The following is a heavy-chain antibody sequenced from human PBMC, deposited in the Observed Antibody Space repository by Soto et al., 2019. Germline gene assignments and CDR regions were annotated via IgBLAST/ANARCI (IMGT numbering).Heavy chain of an antibody. CDR1: GGTFSSDS. CDR2: IIPMFDTP. CDR3: ARSGGLDRDFNY. J-gene: IGHJ4*02. Sequence: QVQLVQSGAEVKKPGSSVKVSCKASGGTFSSDSFSWVRQAPGQGLEWMGGIIPMFDTPINAQKFQARVTTTADESTGTAYMQLSSLRSGDTAVYYCARSGGLDRDFNYWGQGSLVTVSS. V-gene: IGHV1-69*12. D-gene: IGHD2-15*01.